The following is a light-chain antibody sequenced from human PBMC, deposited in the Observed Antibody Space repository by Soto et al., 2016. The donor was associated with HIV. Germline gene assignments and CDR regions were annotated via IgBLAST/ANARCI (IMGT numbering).Light chain of an antibody. CDR1: QYISTY. CDR2: AAS. J-gene: IGKJ2*01. CDR3: QQSYSVPST. V-gene: IGKV1-39*01. Sequence: DIQMTQSPSSLSASIGDRVTITCRASQYISTYLNWYQQKPGEAPSLLIYAASNLQSGVSSRFSGGGSETDFTLIISSLQPEDSASYYCQQSYSVPSTFGQGTNLQIK.